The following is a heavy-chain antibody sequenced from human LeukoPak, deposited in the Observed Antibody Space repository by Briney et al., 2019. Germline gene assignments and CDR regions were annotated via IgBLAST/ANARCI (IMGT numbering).Heavy chain of an antibody. J-gene: IGHJ4*02. Sequence: GGSLRLSCAVSGFTITNYWMSWVRQAPGKGLEWVANIKKDGSEKNYVDSVKGRFSISRDNAKNSLYLQMNSLRAEDTAVYYCATLDPFFDYWGQGSLVTVSS. CDR3: ATLDPFFDY. CDR1: GFTITNYW. CDR2: IKKDGSEK. V-gene: IGHV3-7*01.